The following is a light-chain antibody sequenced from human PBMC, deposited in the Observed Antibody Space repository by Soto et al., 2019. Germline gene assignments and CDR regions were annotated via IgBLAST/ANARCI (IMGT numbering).Light chain of an antibody. Sequence: IVMTQSPGTLSESPGERATLSCRASEGVSNYLAWYQQRRGQPPRLLIYGASTRTLGIPARFSGSGTGTEFTLTISSLQSEDFAVYYCQHYSNWPPLRFTFGQRTKVDIK. CDR1: EGVSNY. CDR2: GAS. J-gene: IGKJ2*01. V-gene: IGKV3D-15*01. CDR3: QHYSNWPPLRFT.